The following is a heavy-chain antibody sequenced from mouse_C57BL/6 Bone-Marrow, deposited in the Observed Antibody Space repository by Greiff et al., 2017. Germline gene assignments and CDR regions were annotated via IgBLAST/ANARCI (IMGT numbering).Heavy chain of an antibody. V-gene: IGHV1-9*01. CDR2: ILPGSGST. CDR3: ARLITTVLDY. J-gene: IGHJ2*01. CDR1: GYTFTGYW. D-gene: IGHD1-1*01. Sequence: QVQLQQSGAELMKPGASVKLSCKATGYTFTGYWIEWVKQRPGHGLEWIGEILPGSGSTNYTEKFKGKATFTADTSSNPAYMQLSSLATEDSASYCCARLITTVLDYWGQGTTLTVSS.